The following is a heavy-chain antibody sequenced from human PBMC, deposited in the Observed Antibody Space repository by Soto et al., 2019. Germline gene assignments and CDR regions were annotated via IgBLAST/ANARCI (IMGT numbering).Heavy chain of an antibody. D-gene: IGHD3-9*01. CDR3: ATRDYDILTGYLHI. CDR1: EHTSTIYY. CDR2: INADSGDT. Sequence: QAHLVQSGAEVRKPGASVKVSCQALEHTSTIYYIHWVRQARGQGLEWMGWINADSGDTTYAEDFRGRVTFTRDTSTSTFHMELSRLRLDDTAMYFCATRDYDILTGYLHIWGQATLITVSS. V-gene: IGHV1-2*02. J-gene: IGHJ1*01.